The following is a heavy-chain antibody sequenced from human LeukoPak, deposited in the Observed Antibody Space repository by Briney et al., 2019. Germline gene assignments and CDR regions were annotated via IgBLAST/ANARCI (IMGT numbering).Heavy chain of an antibody. V-gene: IGHV1-18*01. CDR2: ISAYNGNT. CDR3: ARGIGYSYGYYYYYYYMDV. CDR1: GYTFTSYG. J-gene: IGHJ6*03. Sequence: ASVKVSCKASGYTFTSYGISWVRQAPGQGLEWIGWISAYNGNTNYAQKLQGRVTMTTDTSTSTAYMELRSLRSDDTAVYYCARGIGYSYGYYYYYYYMDVWGKGTTVTVSS. D-gene: IGHD5-18*01.